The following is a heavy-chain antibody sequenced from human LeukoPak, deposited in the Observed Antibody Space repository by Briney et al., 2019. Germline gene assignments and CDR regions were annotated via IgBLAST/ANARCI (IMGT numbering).Heavy chain of an antibody. D-gene: IGHD5-24*01. CDR2: ISWKSGTI. CDR3: VKARRDGYNSWGIFDY. Sequence: GGSLRLSCAASGFTFDEYTMHWVRQAPGKGLEWVSGISWKSGTIGYADSVKGRFTTSRDNAKNSLYLQMNSLRVEDMALYYCVKARRDGYNSWGIFDYWGQGTLVTVSS. V-gene: IGHV3-9*03. J-gene: IGHJ4*02. CDR1: GFTFDEYT.